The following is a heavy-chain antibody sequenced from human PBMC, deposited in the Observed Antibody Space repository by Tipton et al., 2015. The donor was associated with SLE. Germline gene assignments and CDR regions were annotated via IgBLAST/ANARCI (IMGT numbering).Heavy chain of an antibody. CDR3: AKGAGVLVVYASSYFDY. V-gene: IGHV3-23*04. D-gene: IGHD2-8*02. Sequence: VQLVQSGGGLVQPGGSLRLSCAASGFTFSSYAMGWVRQAPGKGLEWVSAISGSGGSTYYADSVKGRFTISRDNSKNTLYLQMNSLRAEDTAVYYCAKGAGVLVVYASSYFDYWGQGTLVTVSS. CDR1: GFTFSSYA. CDR2: ISGSGGST. J-gene: IGHJ4*02.